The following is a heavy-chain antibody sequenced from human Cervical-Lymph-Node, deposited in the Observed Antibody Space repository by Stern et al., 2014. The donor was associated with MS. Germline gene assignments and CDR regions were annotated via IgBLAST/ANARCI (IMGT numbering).Heavy chain of an antibody. D-gene: IGHD3-10*01. Sequence: QVQLVQSGAELKKPGSSVKVSCTSYGGTFSSSGISWVRQAPGQGLEWVGRIIPTLGITDYAQKFQGRLTITADKSTTTVSMDLGSLRSEDPAVYFCATPPALRGVXSYXTVDAWGQGTTVT. J-gene: IGHJ6*02. CDR1: GGTFSSSG. CDR2: IIPTLGIT. CDR3: ATPPALRGVXSYXTVDA. V-gene: IGHV1-69*09.